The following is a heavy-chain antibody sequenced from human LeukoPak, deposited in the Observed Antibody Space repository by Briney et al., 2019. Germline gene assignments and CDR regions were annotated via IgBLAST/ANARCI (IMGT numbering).Heavy chain of an antibody. Sequence: GGSLRLSCAASGFTFSSYAMHWVRQAPGKGLEWVAVISYDGSNKYYADSVKGRFTISRDNSKNSLYLQMNSLRAEDTAVYYCARYYYGSGSYFDYWGQGTLVTVSS. CDR2: ISYDGSNK. V-gene: IGHV3-30-3*01. J-gene: IGHJ4*02. CDR1: GFTFSSYA. CDR3: ARYYYGSGSYFDY. D-gene: IGHD3-10*01.